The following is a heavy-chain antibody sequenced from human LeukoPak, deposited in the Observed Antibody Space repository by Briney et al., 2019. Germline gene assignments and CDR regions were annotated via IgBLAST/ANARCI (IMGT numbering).Heavy chain of an antibody. D-gene: IGHD6-6*01. Sequence: PSETLSLTCTVSGGSISSSSYYWGWIRQPPGKGLEWIGSIYYSGSTYYNPSLKSRVTISVDTSNNQFSLKLSSVTAADTAVYYCARGEYSSSSSFDYWGQGTLVTVSS. CDR2: IYYSGST. V-gene: IGHV4-39*07. J-gene: IGHJ4*02. CDR1: GGSISSSSYY. CDR3: ARGEYSSSSSFDY.